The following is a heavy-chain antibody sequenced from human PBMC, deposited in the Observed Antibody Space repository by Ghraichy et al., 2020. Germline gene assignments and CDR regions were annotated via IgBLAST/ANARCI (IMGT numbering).Heavy chain of an antibody. CDR1: GGSFSGYY. CDR2: INHSGST. Sequence: SETLSLTCAVYGGSFSGYYWSWIRQPPGKGLEWIGEINHSGSTNYNPSLKSRVTISVDTSKDQFSLKLSSVTAADTAVYYCAREKYYGALPSEKYYDFWSGWNPTYYFDYWGQGTLVTVSS. D-gene: IGHD3-3*01. J-gene: IGHJ4*02. V-gene: IGHV4-34*01. CDR3: AREKYYGALPSEKYYDFWSGWNPTYYFDY.